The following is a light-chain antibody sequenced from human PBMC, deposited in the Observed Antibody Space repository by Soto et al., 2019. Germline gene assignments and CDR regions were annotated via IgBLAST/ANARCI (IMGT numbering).Light chain of an antibody. CDR2: GAS. Sequence: EIVLTQSPATLSLYPGERATLSCRASQSVGRYFVWYQQKPGQAPRLLIHGASNRATGIPARFSGSGSGTDFTLTISSLEPEDFAVYYCQQRSSWPPLFGKGTRLEIK. CDR3: QQRSSWPPL. V-gene: IGKV3-11*01. J-gene: IGKJ5*01. CDR1: QSVGRY.